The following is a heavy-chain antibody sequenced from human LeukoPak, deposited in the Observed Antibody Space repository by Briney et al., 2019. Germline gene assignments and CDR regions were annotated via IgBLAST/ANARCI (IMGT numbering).Heavy chain of an antibody. Sequence: PGGSLRLSCAPSGFTFNTFNMNWFRQAPGKGLEWVSSINSGGDYKYYADSVKGRFTTSRDNSKNSLSLQLISLRVEDTAIYYCARGHYEVLASSYKWTPDYWGQGTLVTVSS. D-gene: IGHD3-9*01. J-gene: IGHJ4*02. V-gene: IGHV3-21*01. CDR3: ARGHYEVLASSYKWTPDY. CDR2: INSGGDYK. CDR1: GFTFNTFN.